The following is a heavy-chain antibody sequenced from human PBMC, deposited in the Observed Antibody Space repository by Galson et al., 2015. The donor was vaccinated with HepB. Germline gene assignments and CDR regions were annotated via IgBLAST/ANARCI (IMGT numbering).Heavy chain of an antibody. D-gene: IGHD5-18*01. CDR3: AKGVQLWFDYYYMDV. CDR2: ISYDGSNK. Sequence: SLRLSCAASGFTFSSYGMHWVRQAPGKGLEWVAVISYDGSNKYYADSVKGRFTISRDNSKNTLYLQMNSLRAEDTAVYYCAKGVQLWFDYYYMDVWGKGTTVTVSS. CDR1: GFTFSSYG. J-gene: IGHJ6*03. V-gene: IGHV3-30*18.